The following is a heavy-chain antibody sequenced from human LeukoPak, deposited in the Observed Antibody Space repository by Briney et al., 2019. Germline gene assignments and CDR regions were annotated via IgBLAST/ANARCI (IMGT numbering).Heavy chain of an antibody. D-gene: IGHD4-17*01. CDR2: IYSGGST. CDR1: GFTVSSNY. CDR3: AKDIRASYYGDYVDAFDI. V-gene: IGHV3-53*01. Sequence: GGSLRLSCAASGFTVSSNYMSWVRQAPGKGLEWVSVIYSGGSTYYADSVKGRFTISRHNSKNTLYLQMNSLRAEDTAVYYCAKDIRASYYGDYVDAFDIWGQGTMVTVSS. J-gene: IGHJ3*02.